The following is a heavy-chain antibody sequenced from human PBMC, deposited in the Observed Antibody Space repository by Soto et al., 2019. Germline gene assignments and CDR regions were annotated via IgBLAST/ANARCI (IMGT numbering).Heavy chain of an antibody. J-gene: IGHJ3*01. D-gene: IGHD6-19*01. CDR2: INPSGGST. CDR1: GYTFTSYY. CDR3: ARDGVGHEYSSGWPGRS. Sequence: QVQLVQSGAEVKKPGASVKVSCKASGYTFTSYYMHWVRQAPGQGLEWMGIINPSGGSTSYAQKFRGRVTMTRDTSTSTVYMELSSLRSEDTAVYYCARDGVGHEYSSGWPGRSWGQGTMVTVSS. V-gene: IGHV1-46*01.